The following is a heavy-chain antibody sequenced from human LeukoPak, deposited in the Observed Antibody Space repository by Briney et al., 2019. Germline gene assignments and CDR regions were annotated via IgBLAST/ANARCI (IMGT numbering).Heavy chain of an antibody. D-gene: IGHD4-17*01. CDR3: ARDGWDYGDYYSMDV. V-gene: IGHV1-18*01. Sequence: GASVKVSCKASGYTFTSYGISWVRQAPGQGLEWMGWISAYNGNTNYAQKLQGRVTMTTDTSTSTAYMELRSLRSDDTAVYYCARDGWDYGDYYSMDVWGQGTTVTVSS. CDR1: GYTFTSYG. CDR2: ISAYNGNT. J-gene: IGHJ6*02.